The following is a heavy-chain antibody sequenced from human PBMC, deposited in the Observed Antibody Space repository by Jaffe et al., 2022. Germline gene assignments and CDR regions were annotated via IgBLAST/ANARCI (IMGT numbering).Heavy chain of an antibody. J-gene: IGHJ3*02. CDR2: INPNSGGT. Sequence: QVQLVQSGAEVKKPGASVKVSCKASGYTFTGYYMHWVRQAPGQGLEWMGWINPNSGGTNYAQKFQGRVTMTRDTSISTAYMELSRLRSDDTAVYYCARDIGVGATEYDAFDIWGQGTMVTVSS. CDR1: GYTFTGYY. D-gene: IGHD1-26*01. V-gene: IGHV1-2*02. CDR3: ARDIGVGATEYDAFDI.